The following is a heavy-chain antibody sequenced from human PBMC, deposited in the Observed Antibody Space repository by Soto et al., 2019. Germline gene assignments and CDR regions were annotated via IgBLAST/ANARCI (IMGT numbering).Heavy chain of an antibody. CDR2: IYPGGVNI. Sequence: SSVKVSYKAIGYSYTSHYMHWVRQAPGQGIEWMGTIYPGGVNIGYAQKFKGRVTMTKGTSTSTVYMELNSLTSEDTAVYYCVREQSWHDVVWWFDPWGQGTLVTVS. CDR1: GYSYTSHY. CDR3: VREQSWHDVVWWFDP. D-gene: IGHD1-1*01. J-gene: IGHJ5*02. V-gene: IGHV1-46*03.